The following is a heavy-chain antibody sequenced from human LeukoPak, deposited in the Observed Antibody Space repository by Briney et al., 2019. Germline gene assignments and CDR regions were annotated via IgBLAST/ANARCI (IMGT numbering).Heavy chain of an antibody. CDR1: GYSISSGYY. J-gene: IGHJ5*02. D-gene: IGHD3-10*01. Sequence: SETLSLTCAVSGYSISSGYYWGWIRQTPGKGLEWIGSIYHSGSTYYNPSLKSRVTISVDTSKNQFSLKLSSVTAADTAVYYCARDGEYYYGSGSYSWFDPWGQGTLVTVSS. CDR3: ARDGEYYYGSGSYSWFDP. V-gene: IGHV4-38-2*02. CDR2: IYHSGST.